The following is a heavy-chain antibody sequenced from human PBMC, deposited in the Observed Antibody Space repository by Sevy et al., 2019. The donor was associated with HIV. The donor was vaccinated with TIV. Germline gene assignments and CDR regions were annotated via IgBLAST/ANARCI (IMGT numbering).Heavy chain of an antibody. CDR1: GFTFEDYA. Sequence: GGSLRLSCVGSGFTFEDYALHWVRQAPGKGLEWVSGISWKSGSLDYADSVRDRFTIFRDNAKKTLSLQMDSLRSEDTAIYHCVKTPMTEAAPFFDFWGQGTAVTVSS. J-gene: IGHJ4*02. D-gene: IGHD6-19*01. V-gene: IGHV3-9*01. CDR2: ISWKSGSL. CDR3: VKTPMTEAAPFFDF.